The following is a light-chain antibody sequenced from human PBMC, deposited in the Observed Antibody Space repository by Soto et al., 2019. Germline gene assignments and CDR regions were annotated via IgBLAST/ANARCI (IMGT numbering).Light chain of an antibody. V-gene: IGKV3-15*01. J-gene: IGKJ4*01. Sequence: ELVLTQSPATLSVSPGESATLSGRASQGVGSTLAWYQQKPGRAPRLLIYDAYIRATGIPARFSGAGSGTEFTLTISRLQSDDFAVYYCQHYLTWPLAFSGGTRVEI. CDR3: QHYLTWPLA. CDR1: QGVGST. CDR2: DAY.